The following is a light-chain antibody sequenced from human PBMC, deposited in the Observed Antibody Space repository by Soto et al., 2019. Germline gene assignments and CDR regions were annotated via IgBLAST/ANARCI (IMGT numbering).Light chain of an antibody. CDR3: QQRNSDPFT. CDR2: TAS. Sequence: DIQLTQSPSFLSASVGDRVTITCRASQGISSYLAWYQQKPGKAPKLLIYTASTLQSGVPSTFSGSESGTEFTLTIISLQPEDCAHYYCQQRNSDPFTFSGGTKLEIK. CDR1: QGISSY. J-gene: IGKJ4*01. V-gene: IGKV1-9*01.